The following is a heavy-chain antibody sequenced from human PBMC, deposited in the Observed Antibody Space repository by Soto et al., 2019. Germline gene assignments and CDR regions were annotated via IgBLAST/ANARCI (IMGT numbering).Heavy chain of an antibody. Sequence: GGSLRLSCAASGFTFSSYWMSWVRQAPGKGPEWVANIKQDGSEKYYVDSVKGRFTISRDNAKNSLYLQMNSLRAEDTAVYYCARQDYDFWSDHYYYGMDVWGQGTTVTVSS. CDR3: ARQDYDFWSDHYYYGMDV. CDR2: IKQDGSEK. CDR1: GFTFSSYW. J-gene: IGHJ6*02. V-gene: IGHV3-7*03. D-gene: IGHD3-3*01.